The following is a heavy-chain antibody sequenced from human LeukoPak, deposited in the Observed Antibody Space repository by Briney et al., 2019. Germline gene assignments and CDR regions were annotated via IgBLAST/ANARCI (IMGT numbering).Heavy chain of an antibody. J-gene: IGHJ6*03. CDR3: AKAFGYCSSTSCAYYMDV. CDR1: GFTFSSYA. Sequence: GGSLRLSCAASGFTFSSYAMSWVRQAPGKGLEWVSAISGSGGSTYYADSVKGRFTISRDNSKNTLYLQMNSLRAEDTAVYYCAKAFGYCSSTSCAYYMDVWGKGTPVTVSS. D-gene: IGHD2-2*03. CDR2: ISGSGGST. V-gene: IGHV3-23*01.